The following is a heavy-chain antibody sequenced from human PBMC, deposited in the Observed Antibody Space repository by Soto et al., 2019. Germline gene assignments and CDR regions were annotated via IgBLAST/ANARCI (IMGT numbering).Heavy chain of an antibody. V-gene: IGHV4-4*02. J-gene: IGHJ6*02. CDR2: IYHSGST. Sequence: SETLSLTCAVSGGYLSGSNWWIWVRQPPGKWLEWIGEIYHSGSTNYNPSLKSRVTISVDKSKNQFSLKLSSVTAADTAVYYCARRVTMVRGKNYYYGMDVWGQGNTVTVS. D-gene: IGHD3-10*01. CDR1: GGYLSGSNW. CDR3: ARRVTMVRGKNYYYGMDV.